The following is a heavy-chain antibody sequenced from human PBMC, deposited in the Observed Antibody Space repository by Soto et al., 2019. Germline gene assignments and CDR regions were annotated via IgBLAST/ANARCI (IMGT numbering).Heavy chain of an antibody. CDR1: GGSISSGGYY. CDR2: IDYSGTT. CDR3: ARGGYTRLYFDL. Sequence: QVQLQESGPGLVKPSQTLSLTCTVSGGSISSGGYYWSWIRQHPGKGLEWIGYIDYSGTTYYNPSLQSRVTISVDTSKNQFSLKLSSVTAADTAVYYCARGGYTRLYFDLWGRGTLVTVSS. D-gene: IGHD1-1*01. J-gene: IGHJ2*01. V-gene: IGHV4-31*03.